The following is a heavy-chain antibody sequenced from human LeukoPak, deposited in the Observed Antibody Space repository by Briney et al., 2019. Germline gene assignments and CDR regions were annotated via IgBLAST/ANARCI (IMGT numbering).Heavy chain of an antibody. CDR1: GGSISSSSYY. CDR2: IYYSGST. D-gene: IGHD5-12*01. Sequence: SETLSLTCTVSGGSISSSSYYWGWIRQPPGKGLEWIGSIYYSGSTYYNPSLKSRVTISVDTSKNQFSLKLSSVTAADTAVYYCASSRGGYSGYDGGHFDYWGQGTLVTVSS. J-gene: IGHJ4*02. CDR3: ASSRGGYSGYDGGHFDY. V-gene: IGHV4-39*07.